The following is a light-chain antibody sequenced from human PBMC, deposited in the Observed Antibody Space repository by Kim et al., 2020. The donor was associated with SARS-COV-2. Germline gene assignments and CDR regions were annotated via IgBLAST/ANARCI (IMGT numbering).Light chain of an antibody. J-gene: IGLJ2*01. CDR3: NSRGSNDNVV. V-gene: IGLV3-19*01. Sequence: SSELTQDPAVSVALGQTVRITCQGDSLRSYYATWYQQKPGQAPIVVIYGKNNRPSGIPDRFSGSSSGNTASLTITGTLAGDEADYYCNSRGSNDNVVFGGGTQLTVL. CDR1: SLRSYY. CDR2: GKN.